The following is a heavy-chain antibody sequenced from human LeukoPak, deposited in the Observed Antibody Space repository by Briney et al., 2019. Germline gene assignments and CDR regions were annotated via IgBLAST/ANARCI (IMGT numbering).Heavy chain of an antibody. V-gene: IGHV4-4*08. CDR2: IYTSWST. D-gene: IGHD6-6*01. CDR3: ASRSSSLSYYYYYYMDV. J-gene: IGHJ6*03. CDR1: GGSISSYY. Sequence: SETLSLTCTVSGGSISSYYWSWIRQPPGQGQEWIGYIYTSWSTDYNPSPKSRVTISVATSKNQFSLNLSPVTAADTAAYYCASRSSSLSYYYYYYMDVWGKGTTVTVSS.